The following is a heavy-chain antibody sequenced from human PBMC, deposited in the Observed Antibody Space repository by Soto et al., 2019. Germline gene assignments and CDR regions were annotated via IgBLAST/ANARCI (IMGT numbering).Heavy chain of an antibody. D-gene: IGHD4-17*01. CDR3: ATRMTTAPY. V-gene: IGHV3-66*01. J-gene: IGHJ4*02. CDR1: LFIVSDNY. CDR2: IYSGGDT. Sequence: EVRLVQSGGGLVQPGGSLRLSCAASLFIVSDNYMSWVRQAPGKGLEWVSLIYSGGDTDYAESVKGRFTISRDNSKNTLYLQMNSLKAEDTGIYYCATRMTTAPYWGQGTVVTVSS.